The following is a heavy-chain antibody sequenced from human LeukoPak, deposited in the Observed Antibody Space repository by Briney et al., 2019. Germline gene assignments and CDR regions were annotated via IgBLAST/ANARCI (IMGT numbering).Heavy chain of an antibody. CDR2: ISGSGGST. V-gene: IGHV3-23*01. CDR3: AYLPEVFSPGGYGMDV. Sequence: GGSLRLSCAASGFAFSSYAMIWVRQAPGKGLEWVSAISGSGGSTYYADSVKGRFTISRDNSKNTLYLQMNSLRAEDTAVYYCAYLPEVFSPGGYGMDVWGQGTTVTVSS. CDR1: GFAFSSYA. J-gene: IGHJ6*02. D-gene: IGHD1-14*01.